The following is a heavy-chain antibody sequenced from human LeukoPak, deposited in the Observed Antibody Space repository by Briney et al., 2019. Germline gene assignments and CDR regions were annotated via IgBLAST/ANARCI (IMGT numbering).Heavy chain of an antibody. Sequence: ASVKVSCKASGYTFTSYYLHWGRQAPGQGLEWRGIINTSGGATQYAQKFQGRVTITRDTDTSTVYTDLSSRRSDGTAVYCCATSYGSSWHYYYYMGGLGKGTTVT. J-gene: IGHJ6*03. CDR3: ATSYGSSWHYYYYMGG. CDR1: GYTFTSYY. V-gene: IGHV1-46*01. D-gene: IGHD6-13*01. CDR2: INTSGGAT.